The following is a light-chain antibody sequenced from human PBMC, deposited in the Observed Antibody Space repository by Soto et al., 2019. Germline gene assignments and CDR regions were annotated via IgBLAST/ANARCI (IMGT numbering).Light chain of an antibody. V-gene: IGKV1-5*01. Sequence: DVQMTQSPSTLSASVGGRVTITCRASQSIINWLAWYQQKPGKAPKLLSYGASSLESGVPSRFSGSGSGTEFTLTISSLQPDDFATYYCQQYNSYPRTFGQGTKVDIK. J-gene: IGKJ1*01. CDR2: GAS. CDR3: QQYNSYPRT. CDR1: QSIINW.